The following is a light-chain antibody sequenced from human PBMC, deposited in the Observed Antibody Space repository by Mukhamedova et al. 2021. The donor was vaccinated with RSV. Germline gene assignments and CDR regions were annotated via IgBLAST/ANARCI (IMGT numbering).Light chain of an antibody. J-gene: IGLJ2*01. Sequence: TGTSSDIGVFNYVCWYQQYPGKAPKLMIYDVSNRPSGISNRFSGSKSDNTASLTISRLQAEDEADYYCSSFTSSSTLVFGGGT. CDR1: SSDIGVFNY. CDR2: DVS. CDR3: SSFTSSSTLV. V-gene: IGLV2-14*04.